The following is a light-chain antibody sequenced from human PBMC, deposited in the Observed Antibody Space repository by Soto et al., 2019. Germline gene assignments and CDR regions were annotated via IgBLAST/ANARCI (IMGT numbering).Light chain of an antibody. V-gene: IGKV3-20*01. CDR1: QSVSSSY. J-gene: IGKJ5*01. CDR2: GAS. Sequence: EIVLTQSPGTVSLSPGERATLSCRSSQSVSSSYLAWYQQKPGQAPRLLIYGASSRATGIPDRFSGSGSGTDFTLTISRLEPEDFAVYYCQQDGSSPITFGQGTRLEIK. CDR3: QQDGSSPIT.